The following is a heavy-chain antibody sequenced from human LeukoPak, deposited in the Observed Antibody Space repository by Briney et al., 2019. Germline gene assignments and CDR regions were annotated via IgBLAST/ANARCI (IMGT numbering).Heavy chain of an antibody. V-gene: IGHV4-59*01. CDR1: GGSISSYY. CDR2: IYYSGST. J-gene: IGHJ5*02. Sequence: PSETLSLTCTVSGGSISSYYWSWIRQPPGKGLEGIGYIYYSGSTNYNPSLKSRVTISVDTSKNQFSLKLSPVTAADTAVYYRARGNRMTAMNNWFDPWGQGTLVTVSS. D-gene: IGHD2-21*02. CDR3: ARGNRMTAMNNWFDP.